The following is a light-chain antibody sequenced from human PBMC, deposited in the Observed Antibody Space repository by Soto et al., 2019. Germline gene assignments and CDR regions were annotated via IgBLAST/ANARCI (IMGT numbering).Light chain of an antibody. CDR3: QQYKNWPL. V-gene: IGKV3-15*01. CDR2: GAS. Sequence: IVRTHSPSTLSVSPLERATLSCMASQSVSSNLAWYQQKPGQAPRLLLYGASTRATGIPVRFSGSGFGTEFTLTISSLQSEDFAVYYCQQYKNWPLFGQGTRLEIK. J-gene: IGKJ5*01. CDR1: QSVSSN.